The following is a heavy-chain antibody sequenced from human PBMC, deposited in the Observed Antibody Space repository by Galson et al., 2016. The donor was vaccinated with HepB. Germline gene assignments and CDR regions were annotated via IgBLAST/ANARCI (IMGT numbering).Heavy chain of an antibody. V-gene: IGHV4-59*01. CDR1: GGSISSYY. D-gene: IGHD3-10*01. CDR3: ARDGIRGANEQGYYYYYGMDV. CDR2: MYYSGST. J-gene: IGHJ6*02. Sequence: TLSLTCTVSGGSISSYYWSWIRQPPGKGLEWIGYMYYSGSTNCNPSLKSRVTISVDASKNQFSLKLSSVTAADTAVYYCARDGIRGANEQGYYYYYGMDVWGQGTTVTVSS.